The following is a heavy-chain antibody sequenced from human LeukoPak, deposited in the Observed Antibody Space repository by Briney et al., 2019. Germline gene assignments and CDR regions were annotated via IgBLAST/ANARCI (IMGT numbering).Heavy chain of an antibody. CDR3: GRQGRLYSSSQTVDY. V-gene: IGHV4-59*08. D-gene: IGHD6-13*01. CDR1: GGSISSNY. J-gene: IGHJ4*02. Sequence: SETLSLTCTVSGGSISSNYWSWIRQPPGKGLEWIGYIYYSGSTTYNPSLKSRVTISVDTSKNQFSLKLTSMTAADTAVYYCGRQGRLYSSSQTVDYWGQGTLVTVSS. CDR2: IYYSGST.